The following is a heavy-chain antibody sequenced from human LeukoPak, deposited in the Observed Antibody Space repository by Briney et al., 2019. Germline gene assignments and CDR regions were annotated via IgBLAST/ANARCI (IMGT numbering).Heavy chain of an antibody. J-gene: IGHJ4*02. V-gene: IGHV3-30*18. CDR2: MANDGKTT. CDR3: AKDLDSSLPGWGFDY. CDR1: GFTFSIYG. Sequence: PGGSLRLSCAASGFTFSIYGTHWVRQAPGKGLEWVAVMANDGKTTYYADSVKGRFTISRDNSKNTMYLQMNSLRAEDTALYYCAKDLDSSLPGWGFDYWGQGTLVTVSS. D-gene: IGHD3-22*01.